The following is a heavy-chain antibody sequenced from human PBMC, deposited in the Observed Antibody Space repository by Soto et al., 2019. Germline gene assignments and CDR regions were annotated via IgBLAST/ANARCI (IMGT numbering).Heavy chain of an antibody. Sequence: GGSLRLSCAASGFTFSSYAMSWVRQAPGKGLEWVSAISGSGGSTYYADSVKGRFTISRDNSKNTLYLQMNSLRAEDTAVYYCAKAARLYCSGGSCYPSGMFDYWGQGTLVTVSS. D-gene: IGHD2-15*01. CDR2: ISGSGGST. V-gene: IGHV3-23*01. J-gene: IGHJ4*02. CDR1: GFTFSSYA. CDR3: AKAARLYCSGGSCYPSGMFDY.